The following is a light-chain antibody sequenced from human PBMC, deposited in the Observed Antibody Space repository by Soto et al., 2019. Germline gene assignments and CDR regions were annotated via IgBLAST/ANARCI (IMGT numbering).Light chain of an antibody. CDR2: GAS. CDR1: QSVSSN. Sequence: EIVMTQSPATLSVSPGERATLSCRASQSVSSNLAWYQQKPGQAPRLLIYGASTRATGIPARFSGSGSGTEFTLTFGGLQPKVFDFYYCQHYNNGPGPLGKGTKGDI. V-gene: IGKV3-15*01. CDR3: QHYNNGPGP. J-gene: IGKJ1*01.